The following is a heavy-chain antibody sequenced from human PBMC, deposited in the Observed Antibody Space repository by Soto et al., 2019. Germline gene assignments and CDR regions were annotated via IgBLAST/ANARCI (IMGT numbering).Heavy chain of an antibody. CDR1: GYTFTSYG. CDR2: ISAYNGNT. V-gene: IGHV1-18*01. D-gene: IGHD6-19*01. J-gene: IGHJ5*02. CDR3: ARDGSGSGWWRWFDP. Sequence: GASVKVSCKASGYTFTSYGISWVRQAPGQGLEWMGWISAYNGNTNYAQKLQGRATMTTDTSTSTAYMELRSLRSDDTAVYYCARDGSGSGWWRWFDPWGQGTLVTVSS.